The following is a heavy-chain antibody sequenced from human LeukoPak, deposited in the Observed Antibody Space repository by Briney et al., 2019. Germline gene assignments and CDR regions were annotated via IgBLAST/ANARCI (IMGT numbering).Heavy chain of an antibody. CDR2: ISGSGGST. J-gene: IGHJ6*03. D-gene: IGHD1-7*01. CDR1: GFTFSNYW. CDR3: AKRRGLELTYYYHMDV. Sequence: GGSLRLSCAASGFTFSNYWMHWVRQAPGKGLVWVSAISGSGGSTYYADSVKGRFTISRDNSKNTLYLQMNSLRADDTAVYYCAKRRGLELTYYYHMDVWGKGTTVTVSS. V-gene: IGHV3-23*01.